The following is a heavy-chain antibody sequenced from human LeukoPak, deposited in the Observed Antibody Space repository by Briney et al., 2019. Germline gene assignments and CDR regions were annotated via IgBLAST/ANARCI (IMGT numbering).Heavy chain of an antibody. D-gene: IGHD3-22*01. CDR3: ARRDSSGVSDY. V-gene: IGHV5-51*01. CDR1: GYSFTSYW. CDR2: IYPGDSDT. Sequence: GESLKISRKGSGYSFTSYWIGWVRQMPGKGLDWMGIIYPGDSDTRYSPSFQGQVTISADKSISTAYLQWSGLKASDTAMYYCARRDSSGVSDYWGQGTPVTVSS. J-gene: IGHJ4*02.